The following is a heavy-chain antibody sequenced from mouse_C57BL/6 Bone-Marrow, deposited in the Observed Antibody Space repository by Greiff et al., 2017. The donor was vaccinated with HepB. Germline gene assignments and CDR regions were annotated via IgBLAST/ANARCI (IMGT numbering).Heavy chain of an antibody. CDR2: IWTGGGT. V-gene: IGHV2-9-1*01. D-gene: IGHD1-1*01. Sequence: QVQLQQSGPGLVAPSQSLSITCTVSGFSFTSYAISWVRQPPGKGLEWLGVIWTGGGTNYNSALKSRLSISKDNSKSQVFLKMNSLQTDDTARYYCARNSGYYGSSWYFDVWGTGTTVTVSS. CDR3: ARNSGYYGSSWYFDV. J-gene: IGHJ1*03. CDR1: GFSFTSYA.